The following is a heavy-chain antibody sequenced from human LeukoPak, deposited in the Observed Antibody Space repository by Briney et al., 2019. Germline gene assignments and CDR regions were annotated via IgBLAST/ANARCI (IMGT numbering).Heavy chain of an antibody. J-gene: IGHJ4*02. CDR1: GFTFSSYD. Sequence: PGGSLSLSCAASGFTFSSYDMHWVRQATGKGLEWVSAIGTAGDTYYPGSVKGRFTISRENAKNSLYLQMNSLRAGDTAVYYCARDMQGYCSSTSCDTFDYWGQGTLVTVSS. CDR3: ARDMQGYCSSTSCDTFDY. D-gene: IGHD2-2*02. CDR2: IGTAGDT. V-gene: IGHV3-13*01.